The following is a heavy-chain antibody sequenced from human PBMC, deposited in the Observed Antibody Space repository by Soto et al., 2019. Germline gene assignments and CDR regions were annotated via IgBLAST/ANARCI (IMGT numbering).Heavy chain of an antibody. CDR2: ISAYNGNT. V-gene: IGHV1-18*04. CDR3: ARDFGSVVTITPGV. J-gene: IGHJ6*02. D-gene: IGHD5-12*01. Sequence: ASVKVSCKASGYTFTRYGISWVRQAPGQGLEWMGWISAYNGNTNYAQKLQGRVTMTTDTSTSTAYMELRSLRSDDTAVYYCARDFGSVVTITPGVWGQGTTVTVSS. CDR1: GYTFTRYG.